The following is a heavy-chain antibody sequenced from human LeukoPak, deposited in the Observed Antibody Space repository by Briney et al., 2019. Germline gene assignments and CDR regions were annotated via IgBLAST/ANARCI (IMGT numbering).Heavy chain of an antibody. CDR2: ISRGGSPI. CDR3: VITAGPPTDH. V-gene: IGHV3-11*04. CDR1: GITFSDYY. D-gene: IGHD1-14*01. J-gene: IGHJ4*01. Sequence: GGSLRLSCTASGITFSDYYMNWIRQAPGKGLEWLSFISRGGSPIYYADSVKGRFTISRDNAKNSLYLQMNSLRVEDTAMYYCVITAGPPTDHWGQGALVTVST.